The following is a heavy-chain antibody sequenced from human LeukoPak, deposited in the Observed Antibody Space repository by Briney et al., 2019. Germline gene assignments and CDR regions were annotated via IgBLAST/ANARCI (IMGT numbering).Heavy chain of an antibody. Sequence: SETLSLTCAVSGGSISSSNWWSWVRQPPGKGLEWIGEIYHSGSTNYNPSLKSRVTISVDKSKNQFSLKLSSVTAADTAVYYCARALTIFGTGDAFDIWGQGTMVTVSS. J-gene: IGHJ3*02. D-gene: IGHD3-3*01. CDR2: IYHSGST. V-gene: IGHV4-4*02. CDR3: ARALTIFGTGDAFDI. CDR1: GGSISSSNW.